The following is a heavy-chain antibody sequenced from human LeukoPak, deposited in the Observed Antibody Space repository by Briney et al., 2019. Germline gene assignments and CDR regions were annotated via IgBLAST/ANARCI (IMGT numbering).Heavy chain of an antibody. CDR2: IYFSGST. CDR1: GGSISSYY. V-gene: IGHV4-59*01. D-gene: IGHD5-18*01. CDR3: ASFTAMGDFDY. J-gene: IGHJ4*02. Sequence: SETLSLTCTVSGGSISSYYWTWIRQPPGKGLEWIGYIYFSGSTNYNPSLKSRVTISVDTSKNQFSLKLSSVTAADTAVYYCASFTAMGDFDYWGQGTLVTVSS.